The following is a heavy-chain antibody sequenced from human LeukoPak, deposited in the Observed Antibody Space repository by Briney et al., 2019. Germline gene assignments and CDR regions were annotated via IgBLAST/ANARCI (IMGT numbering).Heavy chain of an antibody. Sequence: PSQTLSLTCAVYGGSFSGYYWSWIRQPPGKWLEWIGEINHSGSTNYNPSLKSRVTISVDTSKNQFSLKLSSVTAADRAVYYCARGRYDIYGVAGRRGYYYYMDVWGKGTTVTVSS. CDR1: GGSFSGYY. D-gene: IGHD3-9*01. CDR2: INHSGST. CDR3: ARGRYDIYGVAGRRGYYYYMDV. V-gene: IGHV4-34*01. J-gene: IGHJ6*03.